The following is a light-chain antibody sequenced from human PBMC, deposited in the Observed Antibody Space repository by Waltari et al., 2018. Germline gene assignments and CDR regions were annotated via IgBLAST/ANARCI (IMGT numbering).Light chain of an antibody. CDR1: RSNIGNNN. CDR2: RNN. J-gene: IGLJ3*02. Sequence: QSVLTQPPSASGTPGQRVTISCSGSRSNIGNNNVYWYQQHPGTAPKLVIYRNNQRASGVPDRFSGSKSGTSVSLAFSGLRSEDEADYYCAAWDDSLSAWVFGGGTKLTVL. CDR3: AAWDDSLSAWV. V-gene: IGLV1-47*01.